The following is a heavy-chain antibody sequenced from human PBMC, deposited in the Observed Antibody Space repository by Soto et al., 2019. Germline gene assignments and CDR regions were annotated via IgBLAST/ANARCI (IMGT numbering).Heavy chain of an antibody. D-gene: IGHD4-17*01. CDR2: IWYDGSNE. J-gene: IGHJ6*03. CDR1: GFSIRRHG. CDR3: ARDGKTATTHYYHLDV. Sequence: QGQLVESGGGVVQPGGSLRLSCEASGFSIRRHGMYWVRQAPGKGPEWVALIWYDGSNEHYADSVMGRFTVSRDNCKNTVYPQMNALRDEDTGVYFCARDGKTATTHYYHLDVRGRGAAVTVAS. V-gene: IGHV3-33*01.